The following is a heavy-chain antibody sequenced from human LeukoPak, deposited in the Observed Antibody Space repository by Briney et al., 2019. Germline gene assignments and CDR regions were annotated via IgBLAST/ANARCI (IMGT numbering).Heavy chain of an antibody. J-gene: IGHJ6*02. CDR2: IWYDGSNK. D-gene: IGHD2/OR15-2a*01. V-gene: IGHV3-33*08. Sequence: PGGSLRLSCAASGFTFSSYGMHWVRQAPGKGLEWVAVIWYDGSNKYYADSVKGRFTISRDNSKNTLYLQMNSLRAEDTAVYYCARVSEAGYYYYYYGMDVWGQGTTVTVSS. CDR1: GFTFSSYG. CDR3: ARVSEAGYYYYYYGMDV.